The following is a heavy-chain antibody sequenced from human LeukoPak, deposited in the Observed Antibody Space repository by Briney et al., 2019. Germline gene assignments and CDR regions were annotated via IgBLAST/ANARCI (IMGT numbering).Heavy chain of an antibody. Sequence: PSETLSLTCSVSGGSISSYYWTWIRQPPGKGLEWIGYIYYSGRTNYNPSLKSRLSMSVDTSKNQFSLNLTSVTAADTAVYYCVRDYEDYLTDYWGQGTLVTVSS. V-gene: IGHV4-59*08. D-gene: IGHD4-17*01. CDR1: GGSISSYY. J-gene: IGHJ4*02. CDR2: IYYSGRT. CDR3: VRDYEDYLTDY.